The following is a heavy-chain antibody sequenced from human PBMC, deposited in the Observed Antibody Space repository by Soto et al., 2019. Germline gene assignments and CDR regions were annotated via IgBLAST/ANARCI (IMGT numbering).Heavy chain of an antibody. D-gene: IGHD6-6*01. CDR3: AKDRSSSSSLYGMDV. Sequence: GSLRLSCAASGFTFSSYAMSWVRQAPGKGLEWVSAISGSGGSTYYADSVKGRFTIFRDNSKNTLYLQMNSLRAEDTAVYYCAKDRSSSSSLYGMDVWGQGTTVTVSS. J-gene: IGHJ6*02. CDR1: GFTFSSYA. CDR2: ISGSGGST. V-gene: IGHV3-23*01.